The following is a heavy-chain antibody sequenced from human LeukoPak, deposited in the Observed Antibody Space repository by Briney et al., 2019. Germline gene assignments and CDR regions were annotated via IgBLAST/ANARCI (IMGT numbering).Heavy chain of an antibody. V-gene: IGHV4-31*03. D-gene: IGHD1-26*01. CDR1: GGSISSGGYY. CDR3: ARRYGELGATFDY. Sequence: PSQTLSLTCTVSGGSISSGGYYWSWIRRNPGKGLEWIGYISYSGSTYYNPSLKSRITISVDTSKNQFSLKLSSVTAADTAVYYCARRYGELGATFDYWGQGTLVTVSS. J-gene: IGHJ4*02. CDR2: ISYSGST.